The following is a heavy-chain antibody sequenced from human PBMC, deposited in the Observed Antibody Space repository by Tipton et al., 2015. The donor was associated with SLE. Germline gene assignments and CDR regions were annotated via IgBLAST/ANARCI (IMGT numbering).Heavy chain of an antibody. CDR1: GFTFSNYW. D-gene: IGHD3-16*01. V-gene: IGHV3-7*01. J-gene: IGHJ6*03. CDR2: IKEDGRDK. CDR3: ARDAGGLEDYMDV. Sequence: SLRLSCVASGFTFSNYWMNWVRQTPGKGLEWVANIKEDGRDKYYVDSVKGRFTISRDNAKNSLWLQMNSLRVEDTAVYYCARDAGGLEDYMDVWGKGTTVTVSS.